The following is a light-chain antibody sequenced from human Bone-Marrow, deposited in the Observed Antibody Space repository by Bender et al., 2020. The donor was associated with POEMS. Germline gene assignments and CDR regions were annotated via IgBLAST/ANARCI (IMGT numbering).Light chain of an antibody. Sequence: SYVLTQPPSVSVAPGQTASIPCGGNNIGSQSVHWYQQKPGQAPVLVVHDDSDRPSGIPERFSGSNSGNTATLTISRVEAGDEADYYCQVWDINSDHIGVFGGGTKLTVL. CDR3: QVWDINSDHIGV. V-gene: IGLV3-21*02. J-gene: IGLJ3*02. CDR2: DDS. CDR1: NIGSQS.